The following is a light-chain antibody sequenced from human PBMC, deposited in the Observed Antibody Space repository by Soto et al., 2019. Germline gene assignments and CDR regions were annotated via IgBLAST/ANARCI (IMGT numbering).Light chain of an antibody. CDR2: DVS. V-gene: IGLV2-14*01. CDR1: SSDVGGYNY. CDR3: NSYTSKSTGV. Sequence: QSVLTQPASVSGSPGQSITISCTGTSSDVGGYNYVSWYQQHPGKAPKLIIYDVSNRPSGVSNRFSGSKSGNTASLTISGLQAEDEADYYCNSYTSKSTGVFGTGTKLTV. J-gene: IGLJ1*01.